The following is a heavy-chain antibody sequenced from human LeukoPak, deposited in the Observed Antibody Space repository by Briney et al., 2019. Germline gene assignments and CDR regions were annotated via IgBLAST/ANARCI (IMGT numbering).Heavy chain of an antibody. CDR3: ARRRDYGDYSDAFDI. D-gene: IGHD4-17*01. CDR1: GYSFPSYW. V-gene: IGHV5-51*01. CDR2: IYPGDSDT. Sequence: GESLKISCKGSGYSFPSYWIGWVRQMPGKGLEWMGIIYPGDSDTRYTPSFQGQVTISADKSISTAYVHWSSLKASDTAIYYCARRRDYGDYSDAFDIWGQGTMVTVSS. J-gene: IGHJ3*02.